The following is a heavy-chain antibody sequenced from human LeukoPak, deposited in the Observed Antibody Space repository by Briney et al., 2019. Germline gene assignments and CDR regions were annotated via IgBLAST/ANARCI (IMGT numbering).Heavy chain of an antibody. CDR1: GGTFSSYA. CDR2: IIPIFGTA. J-gene: IGHJ4*02. CDR3: ARDLTRGYYDSSGSSPAGY. V-gene: IGHV1-69*05. D-gene: IGHD3-22*01. Sequence: SVKVSCKASGGTFSSYAISWVRQAPGHGLEWMGRIIPIFGTANYAQKFQGRVTITTDESTSTAYMELSSLRSEDTAVYYCARDLTRGYYDSSGSSPAGYWGQGTLVTVSS.